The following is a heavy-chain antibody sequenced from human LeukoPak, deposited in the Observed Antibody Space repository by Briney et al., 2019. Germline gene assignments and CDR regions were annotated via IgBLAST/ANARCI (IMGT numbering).Heavy chain of an antibody. CDR2: ISSSGSTI. CDR3: ARPRVDSSGWDY. CDR1: GFTFSSYE. V-gene: IGHV3-48*03. D-gene: IGHD3-22*01. Sequence: PGGSLRLSCAASGFTFSSYEMNWVRQAPGKGLEWVSYISSSGSTIYYADSVKGRFTISRDNAKNSLYLQMNSLRAEDTAVYYCARPRVDSSGWDYWGQGTLVTVSS. J-gene: IGHJ4*02.